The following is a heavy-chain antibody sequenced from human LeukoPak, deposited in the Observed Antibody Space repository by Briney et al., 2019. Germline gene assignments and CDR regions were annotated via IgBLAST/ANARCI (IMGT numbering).Heavy chain of an antibody. CDR2: ISWNSGSI. Sequence: PGGSLRLSCAASGFTFYDYAMHWVRQAPGKGLEWVSGISWNSGSIGYADSVKGRFTISRDNAKNSLYLQMNSLRAEDTALYYCVRGSLAAAGYNWFDHWGQGTLVTVSS. CDR3: VRGSLAAAGYNWFDH. V-gene: IGHV3-9*01. D-gene: IGHD6-13*01. J-gene: IGHJ5*02. CDR1: GFTFYDYA.